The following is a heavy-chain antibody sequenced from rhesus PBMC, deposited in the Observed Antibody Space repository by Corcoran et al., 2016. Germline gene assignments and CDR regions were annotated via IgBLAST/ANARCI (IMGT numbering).Heavy chain of an antibody. Sequence: QVQLQESGPGVVKPSETLALTCTVSGGSISSNYWSWIRQPPGKGLEWIGRISGSGGSTDSNPSLKNRVTISTDTSKIQFSLKLSSVAAADTAVYYCASNSGSWNLGDAFDFWGQGLRVTVSS. CDR2: ISGSGGST. CDR3: ASNSGSWNLGDAFDF. V-gene: IGHV4-173*01. D-gene: IGHD6-25*01. J-gene: IGHJ3*01. CDR1: GGSISSNY.